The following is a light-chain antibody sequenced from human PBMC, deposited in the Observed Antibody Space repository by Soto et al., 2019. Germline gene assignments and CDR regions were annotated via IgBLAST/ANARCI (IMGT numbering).Light chain of an antibody. CDR1: QSISTH. CDR2: AAS. V-gene: IGKV1-39*01. J-gene: IGKJ1*01. CDR3: QRSYITPWT. Sequence: DIQMTQSPSSLSASVGDRVTITCRASQSISTHLNWYQQKPGKAPKLLIYAASSLQSWVSSRFSGSGSGTDFTLTISSLQPEDSAIYYCQRSYITPWTLGQGTKVDIK.